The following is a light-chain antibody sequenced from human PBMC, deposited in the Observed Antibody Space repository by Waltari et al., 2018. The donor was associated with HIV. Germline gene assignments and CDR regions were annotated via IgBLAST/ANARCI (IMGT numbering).Light chain of an antibody. V-gene: IGLV2-8*01. CDR1: STDIGGYDY. Sequence: QSALTQPPSASGSPGQSVTISCTGSSTDIGGYDYVSWYQQHPGKAPNFMIYEGDQRPSGVPDRFSGSKSGNTASLTVSGLQAEDEAYYYCSSYAGSDNYVVFGGGTKLTVL. CDR2: EGD. CDR3: SSYAGSDNYVV. J-gene: IGLJ2*01.